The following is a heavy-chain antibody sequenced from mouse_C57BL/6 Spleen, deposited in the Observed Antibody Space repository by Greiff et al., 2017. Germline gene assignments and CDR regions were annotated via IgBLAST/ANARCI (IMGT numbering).Heavy chain of an antibody. J-gene: IGHJ1*03. CDR2: ISSGSSTI. CDR3: ARDYYGSSSYFDV. CDR1: GFTFSDYG. D-gene: IGHD1-1*01. Sequence: EVKLVESGGGLVKPGGSLKLSCAASGFTFSDYGMHWVRQAPEKGLEWVAYISSGSSTIYYADTVQGRFTISRDNAKNTLFLQMTSLRSEDTAMYYCARDYYGSSSYFDVWGTGTTVTVSS. V-gene: IGHV5-17*01.